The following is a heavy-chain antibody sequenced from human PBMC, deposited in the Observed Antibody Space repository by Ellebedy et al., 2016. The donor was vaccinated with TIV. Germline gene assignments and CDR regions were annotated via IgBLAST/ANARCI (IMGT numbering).Heavy chain of an antibody. Sequence: GESLKISXAASGFTFSSYWMSWVRQAPGKGLEWVANIKQDGSEKYYVDSVKGRFTISRDNAKNSLYLQMNSLRAEDTAVYYCAREYSSSWYSYYYYGMDVWGQGTTVTVSS. CDR1: GFTFSSYW. J-gene: IGHJ6*02. D-gene: IGHD6-13*01. CDR2: IKQDGSEK. V-gene: IGHV3-7*04. CDR3: AREYSSSWYSYYYYGMDV.